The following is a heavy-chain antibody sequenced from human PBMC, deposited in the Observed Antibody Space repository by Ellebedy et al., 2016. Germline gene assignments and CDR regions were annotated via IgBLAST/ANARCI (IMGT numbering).Heavy chain of an antibody. D-gene: IGHD6-6*01. Sequence: GESLKISXAASGFTFSSYGMHWVRQAPGKGLEWVAVISYDGSNKYYADSVKGRFTISRDNSKNTLYLQMNSLRVEDTAVYYCAKSLAARLDWFDSWGQGTLVTVSS. J-gene: IGHJ5*01. CDR2: ISYDGSNK. CDR1: GFTFSSYG. V-gene: IGHV3-30*18. CDR3: AKSLAARLDWFDS.